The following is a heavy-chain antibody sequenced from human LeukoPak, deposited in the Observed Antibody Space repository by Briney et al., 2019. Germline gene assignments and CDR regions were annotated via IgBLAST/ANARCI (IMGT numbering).Heavy chain of an antibody. V-gene: IGHV4-59*01. J-gene: IGHJ4*02. Sequence: ASETLSLTCTVTGGSISSYYWSWIRQPPGKGLEWIGYIYYIGSTNYNPSLKSRVTISVDTSKNQFSLKLSSVTAADTAVYYCARQQLSQLYYFDNWGQGTLVTVSS. CDR1: GGSISSYY. D-gene: IGHD6-13*01. CDR2: IYYIGST. CDR3: ARQQLSQLYYFDN.